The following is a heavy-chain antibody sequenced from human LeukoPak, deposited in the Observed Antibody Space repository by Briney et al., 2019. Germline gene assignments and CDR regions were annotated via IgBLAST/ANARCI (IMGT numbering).Heavy chain of an antibody. CDR2: ISSSSSYI. V-gene: IGHV3-21*01. Sequence: AGGSLRLSCAASGFIFSSYSMNWVRQAPGKGLEWVSSISSSSSYIYYADSVKGRFTISRDNAKNSLNLQMNSLRAEDTAVYYCARGLAAAYFQHWGQGTLVTVSS. CDR1: GFIFSSYS. D-gene: IGHD6-13*01. J-gene: IGHJ1*01. CDR3: ARGLAAAYFQH.